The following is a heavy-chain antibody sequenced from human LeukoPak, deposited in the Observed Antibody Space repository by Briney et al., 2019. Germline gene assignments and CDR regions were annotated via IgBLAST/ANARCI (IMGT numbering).Heavy chain of an antibody. D-gene: IGHD3-22*01. Sequence: SVKVSCEASGGTFSSYAISWVRQAPGQGLEWMGGIIPIFGTANYAQKFQGRVTITADESTSTAYMELSSLRPEDTAVYYCARVGYYYDNQFDYWGQGTLVTVSS. J-gene: IGHJ4*02. CDR1: GGTFSSYA. CDR3: ARVGYYYDNQFDY. V-gene: IGHV1-69*13. CDR2: IIPIFGTA.